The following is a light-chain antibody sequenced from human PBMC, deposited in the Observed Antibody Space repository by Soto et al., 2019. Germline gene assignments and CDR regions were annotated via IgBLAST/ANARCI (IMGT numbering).Light chain of an antibody. V-gene: IGLV1-44*01. CDR3: AAWDDRVNGVV. Sequence: QLVLTQQPSVSGTPGQSITISCSGSSSNIGTYTLNWYQHLPGTAPKLLFSTYDQRPSGVADRFSGSKSGTSASLAISGLQSEDEAAYYCAAWDDRVNGVVFGGGTKLTVL. J-gene: IGLJ2*01. CDR2: TYD. CDR1: SSNIGTYT.